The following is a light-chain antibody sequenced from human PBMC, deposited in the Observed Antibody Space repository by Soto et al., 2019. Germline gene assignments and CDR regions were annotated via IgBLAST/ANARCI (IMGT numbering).Light chain of an antibody. J-gene: IGKJ5*01. CDR3: QQYYSTPSIT. CDR2: WAY. V-gene: IGKV4-1*01. CDR1: QSVFYSSNSKNY. Sequence: DIVMTQSPDSLAVSLGERATINCKSSQSVFYSSNSKNYLAWYQQKPGQSPKLLIYWAYTRESGVPDRFSGSGSGTNFSLIISSLQAEDVAVYYCQQYYSTPSITFGQGTRLEIK.